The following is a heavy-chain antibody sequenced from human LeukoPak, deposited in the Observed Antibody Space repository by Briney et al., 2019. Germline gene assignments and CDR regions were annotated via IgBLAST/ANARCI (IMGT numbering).Heavy chain of an antibody. CDR3: ARINYGDDDY. J-gene: IGHJ4*02. Sequence: GGSLRLSCAASGFTFSSYTIHWVRQAPGKGLEWVAIISYDGINKFYADSVKGRFTISRDNSKNTLYLQMNSLRPEDTAVYYCARINYGDDDYWGQGTLVAVSS. V-gene: IGHV3-30*04. CDR1: GFTFSSYT. D-gene: IGHD4-17*01. CDR2: ISYDGINK.